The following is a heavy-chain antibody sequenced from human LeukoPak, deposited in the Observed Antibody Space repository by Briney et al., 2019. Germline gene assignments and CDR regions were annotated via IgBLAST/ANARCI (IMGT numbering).Heavy chain of an antibody. Sequence: KTSETLSLTCAVYGGSFSGYYWSWIRQPPGKGLEWIGEINHSGSTNYNPSLKSRVTISVDTSKNQFSLKLSSVTAADTAVYYCASGLYGDYDYWGQGTLVTVSS. D-gene: IGHD4-17*01. J-gene: IGHJ4*02. CDR2: INHSGST. V-gene: IGHV4-34*01. CDR1: GGSFSGYY. CDR3: ASGLYGDYDY.